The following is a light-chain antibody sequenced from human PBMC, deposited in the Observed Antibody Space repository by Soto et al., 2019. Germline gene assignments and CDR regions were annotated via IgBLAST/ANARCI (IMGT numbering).Light chain of an antibody. Sequence: QSALTKPASVNGAPGQSIAISCTGTSSDVGGYNYVSWYQQHPGKAPKLMIYDVSNRPSGVSDRFAGSKSGNTASLTISGLQAEDEADYYRSSYTSSSTLYVFGTGTKVTVL. CDR2: DVS. CDR1: SSDVGGYNY. CDR3: SSYTSSSTLYV. V-gene: IGLV2-14*03. J-gene: IGLJ1*01.